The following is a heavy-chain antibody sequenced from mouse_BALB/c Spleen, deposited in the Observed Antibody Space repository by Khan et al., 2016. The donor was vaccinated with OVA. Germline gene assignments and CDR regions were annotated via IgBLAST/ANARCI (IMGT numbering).Heavy chain of an antibody. CDR3: ARQGIIYYCSYLPMDC. CDR2: ISSGGSFT. CDR1: GFTFSTYG. J-gene: IGHJ4*01. V-gene: IGHV5-6*01. D-gene: IGHD2-3*01. Sequence: DVQLVESGGDLVRPGGSLKLSCAGSGFTFSTYGMSWVRQTPDKRLEWVATISSGGSFTYYPDSVKGRFTISRDNAKNTLYLQMSSLKSKDTAMYYCARQGIIYYCSYLPMDCWGQGTSVTVSS.